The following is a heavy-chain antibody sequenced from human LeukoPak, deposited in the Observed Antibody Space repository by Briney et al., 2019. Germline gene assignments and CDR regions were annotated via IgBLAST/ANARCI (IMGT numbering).Heavy chain of an antibody. J-gene: IGHJ4*02. CDR2: IKPDGSEK. V-gene: IGHV3-7*04. D-gene: IGHD1-14*01. CDR1: GFTFSSYW. CDR3: ARHNPLWGY. Sequence: GGSLRLSCAASGFTFSSYWMSWVRQAPGKGLEWVANIKPDGSEKYYVDSVKGRFTISRDNAKNSLYLQMGSLRVEDTALYFCARHNPLWGYWGQGTLVTVSS.